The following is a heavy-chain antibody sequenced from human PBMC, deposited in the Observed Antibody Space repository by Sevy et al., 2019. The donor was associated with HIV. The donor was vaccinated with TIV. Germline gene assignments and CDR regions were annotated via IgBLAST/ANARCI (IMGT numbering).Heavy chain of an antibody. V-gene: IGHV4-34*01. CDR1: GGSLSGYY. CDR2: VHHSGST. D-gene: IGHD6-13*01. CDR3: ARIQQVVNYYNYYGLDV. J-gene: IGHJ6*02. Sequence: SETLSLTCSVYGGSLSGYYWSWIRQSPGRGLEWIGEVHHSGSTNYNPSFKSRVTMSVDTSKIQFSLNLSSVTAADAAVYYCARIQQVVNYYNYYGLDVWGQGTTVTVSS.